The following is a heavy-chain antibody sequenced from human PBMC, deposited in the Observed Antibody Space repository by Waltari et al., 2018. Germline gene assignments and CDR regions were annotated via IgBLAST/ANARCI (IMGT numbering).Heavy chain of an antibody. J-gene: IGHJ6*02. CDR2: IQYDGSIK. D-gene: IGHD6-13*01. CDR1: GFTLGNYG. V-gene: IGHV3-33*05. CDR3: AREYSRICFHALDG. Sequence: QVHVVESGGGVVQPGGSLRLSCAASGFTLGNYGMHWVRQAPGKGLEWVAVIQYDGSIKNYADSVTGRFTISRENSKNTLYLEMKGLRAEDTAVYYCAREYSRICFHALDGWGQGTAVTVSS.